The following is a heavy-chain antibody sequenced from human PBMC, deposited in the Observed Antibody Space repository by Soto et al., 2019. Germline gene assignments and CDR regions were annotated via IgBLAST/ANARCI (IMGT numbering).Heavy chain of an antibody. CDR2: ISGRGTNT. CDR3: ATSCRYFDN. CDR1: GSISTTTP. J-gene: IGHJ4*02. V-gene: IGHV3-23*01. Sequence: PGGSLRLSCAASGSISTTTPLSWVRQAPGKGLEWVSTISGRGTNTYYADSVKGRFIISRDNLKNTVNLQMNGLGVEDTAIYYCATSCRYFDNWGQGTRVTVSS.